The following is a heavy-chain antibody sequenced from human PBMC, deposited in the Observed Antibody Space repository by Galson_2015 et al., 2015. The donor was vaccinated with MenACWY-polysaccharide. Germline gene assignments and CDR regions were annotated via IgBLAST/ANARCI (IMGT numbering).Heavy chain of an antibody. V-gene: IGHV3-30*18. CDR2: ISYDGSNK. CDR1: GFTFSSYG. J-gene: IGHJ4*02. CDR3: AKETFHDSSGLGPIDY. D-gene: IGHD3-22*01. Sequence: SLRLSCAASGFTFSSYGMHWVRQAPGKGLEWVAVISYDGSNKYYADSVKGRFTISRDNSKNTLYLQMNSLRAEDTAVYYCAKETFHDSSGLGPIDYWGQGTLVTVSS.